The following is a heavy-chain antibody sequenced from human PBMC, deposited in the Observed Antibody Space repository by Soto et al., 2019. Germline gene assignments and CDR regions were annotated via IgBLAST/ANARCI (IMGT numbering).Heavy chain of an antibody. Sequence: SETLSLTXTVSGGSISSSSYYWGWIRQPPGKGLEWIGSIYYSGSTYYNPSLKSRVTISVDTSKNQFSLKLSSVTAAGTAVYYCARHVRVAATWYWGQGTLVTVSS. J-gene: IGHJ4*02. CDR1: GGSISSSSYY. V-gene: IGHV4-39*01. CDR2: IYYSGST. D-gene: IGHD2-15*01. CDR3: ARHVRVAATWY.